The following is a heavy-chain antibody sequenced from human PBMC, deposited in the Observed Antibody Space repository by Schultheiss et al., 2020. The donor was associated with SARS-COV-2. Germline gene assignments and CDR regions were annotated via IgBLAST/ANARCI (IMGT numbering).Heavy chain of an antibody. D-gene: IGHD5-24*01. Sequence: SETLSLTCAVYGGSFSGYYWSWIRQPPGKGLEWIGYIYYSGSTNYNPSLKSRVTISVDKSKNQFSLNLTAVTAADTAVYYCARRQFYYYGMDVWGQGTTVTVSS. CDR2: IYYSGST. J-gene: IGHJ6*02. CDR3: ARRQFYYYGMDV. CDR1: GGSFSGYY. V-gene: IGHV4-59*03.